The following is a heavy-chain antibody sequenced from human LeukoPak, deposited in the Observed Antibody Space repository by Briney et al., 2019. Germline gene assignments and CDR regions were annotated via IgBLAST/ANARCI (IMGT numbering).Heavy chain of an antibody. V-gene: IGHV3-74*01. CDR1: GFTFSNYW. Sequence: QPGGSLRLSCAASGFTFSNYWMHWVRQAPGKGLVWVSRINSDGINTSYADSVKGRFTISRDNAKNTLNLQMNSLRAEDTAVYYCAKDFSDSSGYSKYYFDYWGQGTLVTVSS. CDR2: INSDGINT. J-gene: IGHJ4*02. D-gene: IGHD3-22*01. CDR3: AKDFSDSSGYSKYYFDY.